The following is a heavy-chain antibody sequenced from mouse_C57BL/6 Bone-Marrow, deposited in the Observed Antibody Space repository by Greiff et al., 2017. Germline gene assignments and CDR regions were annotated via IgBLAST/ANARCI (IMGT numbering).Heavy chain of an antibody. CDR2: GQGLEWFG. D-gene: IGHD2-1*01. Sequence: QVHVKQSGPELARPWASVKISCQAFYTFSRRVHFAIRDTNYWMQWVKQRPGQGLEWFGAIYPGNGDTSYNQKFKGNATFTADKSSSTAYMQLSSLTSEDSAVYYCALGGVLYYGNWDFDYWGQGTTLTVSS. V-gene: IGHV1-87*01. CDR1: YTFSRRVH. CDR3: SEDSAVYYCALGGVLYYGNWDFDY. J-gene: IGHJ2*01.